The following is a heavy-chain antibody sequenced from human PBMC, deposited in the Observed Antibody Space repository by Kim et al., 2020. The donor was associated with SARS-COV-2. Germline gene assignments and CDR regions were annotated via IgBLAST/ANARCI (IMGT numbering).Heavy chain of an antibody. CDR3: TRNPGTTLVFLEAFDV. Sequence: GGSLRLSCTASGFTFSDSHIHWVRQASGKGLEWVSRIRSTGYRYSPSSAACVFGSFTISRDDSECTAYQPMNSRKTADTDVYYCTRNPGTTLVFLEAFDV. CDR2: IRSTGYRYSP. CDR1: GFTFSDSH. J-gene: IGHJ3*01. D-gene: IGHD1-1*01. V-gene: IGHV3-73*01.